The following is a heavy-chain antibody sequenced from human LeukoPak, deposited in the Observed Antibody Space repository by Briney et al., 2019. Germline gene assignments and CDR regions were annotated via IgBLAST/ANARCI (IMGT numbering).Heavy chain of an antibody. Sequence: GESLRLSCAASGFTFTTYWMSWVRQAPGKGLEWVANINQDGSEKYFVDSVKGRFTISRDNSKNTLFLQMNSLRSEDTALYYCARSPRGTFFFDYWGQGTLVTVSS. CDR2: INQDGSEK. J-gene: IGHJ4*02. CDR3: ARSPRGTFFFDY. CDR1: GFTFTTYW. D-gene: IGHD2-15*01. V-gene: IGHV3-7*01.